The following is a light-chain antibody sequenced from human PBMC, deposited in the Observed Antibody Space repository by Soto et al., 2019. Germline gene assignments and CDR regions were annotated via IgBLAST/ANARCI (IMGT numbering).Light chain of an antibody. Sequence: NFMLTQPHSVSESPGKTVTISCTRSSGSIASNYVQWYQQRPGSAPTTVIYEDNQRPSGVPDRFSGSIDSSSNSASLTISGLKTDDEADYYCQSYDSSFVVFGGGTQLTVL. J-gene: IGLJ2*01. CDR3: QSYDSSFVV. V-gene: IGLV6-57*04. CDR1: SGSIASNY. CDR2: EDN.